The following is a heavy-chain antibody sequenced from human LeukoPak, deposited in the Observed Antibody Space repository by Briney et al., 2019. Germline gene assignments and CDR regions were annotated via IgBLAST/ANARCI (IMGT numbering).Heavy chain of an antibody. CDR2: IYYSGST. D-gene: IGHD3-9*01. CDR1: GGSISSYY. V-gene: IGHV4-59*12. CDR3: VRVSAFDWVLKNYYYYMDV. J-gene: IGHJ6*03. Sequence: SETLSLTCTVSGGSISSYYWSWIRQPPGKGLEWIGYIYYSGSTNYNPPLQSRVIMSVDTSRNEFSLKLRSVTAADTAVYYCVRVSAFDWVLKNYYYYMDVWGKGTTVTISS.